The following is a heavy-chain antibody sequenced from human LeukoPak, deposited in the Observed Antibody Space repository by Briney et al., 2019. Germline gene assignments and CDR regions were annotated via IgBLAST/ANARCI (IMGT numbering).Heavy chain of an antibody. CDR1: GFNFNDYG. CDR2: INWNSGTI. J-gene: IGHJ4*02. CDR3: AKGRGQQNVGVDY. V-gene: IGHV3-9*01. D-gene: IGHD1-1*01. Sequence: PGGSLRLSCAASGFNFNDYGMHWVRQAPGKGLEWVSGINWNSGTIGYADSVKGRFTISRDRAKSSLYLQMNSLRREDTALYYCAKGRGQQNVGVDYWGQGTLVTVSS.